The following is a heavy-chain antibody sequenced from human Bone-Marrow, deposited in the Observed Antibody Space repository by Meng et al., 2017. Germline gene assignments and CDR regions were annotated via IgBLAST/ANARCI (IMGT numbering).Heavy chain of an antibody. J-gene: IGHJ4*02. Sequence: QVQLQQAGPGLVMPPQTLSLPCTVSGGSISSYNWSWIRQPAGKGLEWIGRIYTSGSTNYNPSLKSRVTMSVDTSKNQFSLKLRSVTATDTAVYYRASSSGWYGEGDYWGQGTLVTVSS. CDR3: ASSSGWYGEGDY. CDR2: IYTSGST. V-gene: IGHV4-4*07. CDR1: GGSISSYN. D-gene: IGHD6-19*01.